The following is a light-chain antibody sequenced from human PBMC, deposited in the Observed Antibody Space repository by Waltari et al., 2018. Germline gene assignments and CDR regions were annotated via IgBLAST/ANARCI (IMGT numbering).Light chain of an antibody. CDR3: ASYAGTVV. J-gene: IGLJ2*01. CDR2: EVN. CDR1: SSDMGGHYS. V-gene: IGLV2-8*01. Sequence: QSALTQPPSASGSPGQSVTIPCTAASSDMGGHYSVSWYQPHPGKPPKLIIYEVNQRPSGVPDRFSGSKSGNTASLTVSGLQPDDEADYYCASYAGTVVFGGGTKLTVL.